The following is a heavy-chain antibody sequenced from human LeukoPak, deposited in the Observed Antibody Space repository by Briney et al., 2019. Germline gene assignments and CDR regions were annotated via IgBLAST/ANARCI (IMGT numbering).Heavy chain of an antibody. D-gene: IGHD3-10*01. Sequence: PSETLSLTCTVSGGSISSYYWSWIRQPPGKGLEWIEYIYYSGYTNYNPSLKSRVTISVDTSKNQFSLKLSSVTAADTAVYYCARTTMVRGTYYMDVWGKGTTVTISS. V-gene: IGHV4-59*01. CDR3: ARTTMVRGTYYMDV. CDR2: IYYSGYT. J-gene: IGHJ6*03. CDR1: GGSISSYY.